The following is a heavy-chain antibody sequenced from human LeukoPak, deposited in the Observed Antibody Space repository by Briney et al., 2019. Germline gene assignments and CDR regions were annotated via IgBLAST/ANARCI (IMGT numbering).Heavy chain of an antibody. CDR1: GFTFSDYY. J-gene: IGHJ6*02. CDR3: ARVNMIPYYYGMDV. CDR2: ISSGGSTI. Sequence: KPGGSLRLSCAASGFTFSDYYMSWIRQAPGKGLEWVSYISSGGSTIYYADSVKGRFTISRDNAKNSLYLQMNSLRAEDTAVYYCARVNMIPYYYGMDVWGQGTTVTVSS. V-gene: IGHV3-11*01. D-gene: IGHD3-22*01.